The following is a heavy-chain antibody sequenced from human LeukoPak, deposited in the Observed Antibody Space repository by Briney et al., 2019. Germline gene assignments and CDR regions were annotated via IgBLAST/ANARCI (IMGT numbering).Heavy chain of an antibody. CDR3: AKRASGSGTSLYDFDY. V-gene: IGHV3-23*01. Sequence: TGVSLRLSCAASGFTFSSYAMSWVRQAPGKGLEWVSVISNTGGSTFYADSVKGRFTISRDNSKNTLYLQMNSLRAEDTAVYYCAKRASGSGTSLYDFDYWGQGTLVTVSS. J-gene: IGHJ4*02. CDR1: GFTFSSYA. D-gene: IGHD3-10*01. CDR2: ISNTGGST.